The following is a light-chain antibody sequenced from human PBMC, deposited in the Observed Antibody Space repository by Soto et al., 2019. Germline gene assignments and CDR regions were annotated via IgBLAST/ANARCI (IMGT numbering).Light chain of an antibody. V-gene: IGKV3D-15*01. J-gene: IGKJ4*01. Sequence: TVLTQSPDTLSVSPGERATLSCLASQSVSSNSAWYQQKPGQPPRLLIYDISTRATGIPTRFSGSGSGTEFTLTISSLQSEDFAVYYCQQYNSWPLTFGGGTKVDI. CDR1: QSVSSN. CDR2: DIS. CDR3: QQYNSWPLT.